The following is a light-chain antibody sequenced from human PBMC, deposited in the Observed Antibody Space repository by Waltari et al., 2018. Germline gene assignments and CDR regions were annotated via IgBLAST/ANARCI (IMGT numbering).Light chain of an antibody. Sequence: QSALTQPRSVSGSPGQSVTISCTGTSGDIGDHDRVSWYQQPPGTAPKLMIYDVRKRPSGVPDRFSGSKSGYTASLTISGLQPDDEADYYCCTYTGGYTWVFGGGTKLTVL. J-gene: IGLJ3*02. CDR1: SGDIGDHDR. V-gene: IGLV2-11*01. CDR2: DVR. CDR3: CTYTGGYTWV.